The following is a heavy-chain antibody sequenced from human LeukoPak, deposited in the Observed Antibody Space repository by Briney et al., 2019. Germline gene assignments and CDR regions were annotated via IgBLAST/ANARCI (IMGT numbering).Heavy chain of an antibody. D-gene: IGHD3-3*01. J-gene: IGHJ3*02. CDR2: IRYDGSNK. Sequence: GGSLRLSCAASGFTFSSYGMHWVRQAPAKGLEGVAFIRYDGSNKYYADSVKGRFTISRDNSKNTLYLQMNSLRAEDTAVDYCAKDSIYAYYDFWSGFHDAFDIWGQGIMVTVSS. V-gene: IGHV3-30*02. CDR3: AKDSIYAYYDFWSGFHDAFDI. CDR1: GFTFSSYG.